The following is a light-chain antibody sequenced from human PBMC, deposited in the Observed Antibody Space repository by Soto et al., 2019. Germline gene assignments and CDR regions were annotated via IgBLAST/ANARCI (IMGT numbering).Light chain of an antibody. CDR3: CSYAGSSSVL. CDR2: EGS. Sequence: QSALTQPASVSGSPGQSITISCTGTSSNVGTYNLVSWYQHHPGKAPKVIIYEGSQRPSGVSNRFSASKSGNTASLTISGLQAEDEADYYCCSYAGSSSVLFGEGTKLTVL. V-gene: IGLV2-23*01. CDR1: SSNVGTYNL. J-gene: IGLJ3*02.